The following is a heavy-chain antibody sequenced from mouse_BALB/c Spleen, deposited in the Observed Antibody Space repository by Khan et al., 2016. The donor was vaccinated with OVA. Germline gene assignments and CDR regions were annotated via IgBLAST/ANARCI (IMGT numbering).Heavy chain of an antibody. CDR2: IWSAGST. J-gene: IGHJ3*01. Sequence: QVQLKESGPGLVQPSQSLSITCTVSGFSLANYSVHWIRQSPGKGLEWLGVIWSAGSTDYNAAFMSRLTITKDNSRSQVFFKMNSLQPNDTARYYCARRGYDDGRGALFDYWGQGTLVTVSA. CDR3: ARRGYDDGRGALFDY. CDR1: GFSLANYS. D-gene: IGHD2-4*01. V-gene: IGHV2-2*02.